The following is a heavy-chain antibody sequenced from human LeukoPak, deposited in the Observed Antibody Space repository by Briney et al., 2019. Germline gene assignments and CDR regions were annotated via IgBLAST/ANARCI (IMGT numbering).Heavy chain of an antibody. CDR1: GFTFSTYS. CDR3: AKVAEAAAFDS. D-gene: IGHD6-13*01. J-gene: IGHJ4*02. CDR2: ISSNSRHI. Sequence: GGSLRLSCAASGFTFSTYSMNWVRQAPGKGLEWVSSISSNSRHIYYADSMRGRFTISRDNAKNSLYLQMNSLKPEDTAVYYCAKVAEAAAFDSWGQGTLVTVSS. V-gene: IGHV3-21*06.